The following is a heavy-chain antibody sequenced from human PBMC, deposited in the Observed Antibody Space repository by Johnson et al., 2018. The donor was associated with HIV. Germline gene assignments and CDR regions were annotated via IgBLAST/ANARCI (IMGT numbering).Heavy chain of an antibody. CDR1: GFTFSSYD. Sequence: QVQLVESGGGLVQPGGSLRLSCAASGFTFSSYDMHWVRQAPGKGLEWVAVISYDGSNKYYADSVKVRFTISRDNSKNTLNLQMNSLRAEDTAIYYCTKCEYNSDAFDIWGQGTMVSVSS. J-gene: IGHJ3*02. D-gene: IGHD5-12*01. V-gene: IGHV3-30*18. CDR2: ISYDGSNK. CDR3: TKCEYNSDAFDI.